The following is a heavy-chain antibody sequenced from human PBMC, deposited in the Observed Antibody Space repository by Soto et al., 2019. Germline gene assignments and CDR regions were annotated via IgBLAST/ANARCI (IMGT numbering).Heavy chain of an antibody. J-gene: IGHJ4*02. V-gene: IGHV3-30*03. D-gene: IGHD4-17*01. CDR3: ARAQGPGENGYFDY. CDR2: ISYDGSNK. CDR1: GFTFSGYG. Sequence: GGSLRLSCAASGFTFSGYGMHWVRQAPGKGLEWVGVISYDGSNKYYADSVKGRFTISRDNSKNTLYLQMNSLRAEDTAVYSCARAQGPGENGYFDYWGQGTLVTVSS.